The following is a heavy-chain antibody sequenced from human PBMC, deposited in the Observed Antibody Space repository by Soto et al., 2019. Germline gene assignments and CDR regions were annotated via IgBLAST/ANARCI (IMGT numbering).Heavy chain of an antibody. Sequence: QVQLVESGGGVVQPGRSLRLSCAASGFTFSSYGMHWVRQAPGKGLEWVAVISYDGSNKYYADSVKGRFTISRDNSKNTRYMQMNSLRAEDTAVYYCAKDLEGYCSSTSCYQIDYWGQGTLVTVSS. V-gene: IGHV3-30*18. J-gene: IGHJ4*02. CDR2: ISYDGSNK. CDR1: GFTFSSYG. D-gene: IGHD2-2*01. CDR3: AKDLEGYCSSTSCYQIDY.